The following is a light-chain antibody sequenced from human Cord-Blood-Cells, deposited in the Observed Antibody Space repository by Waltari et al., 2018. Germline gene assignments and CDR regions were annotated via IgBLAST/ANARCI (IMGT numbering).Light chain of an antibody. Sequence: DIVMTQSPLSLPVTPGEPASISCRSSQSLLHSNGYNYLDWYLQKPGQSPQLLSYLGSNRASGVPDRFSGSGSGTDFTLKISRVEAEDVGVYYCMQALQTPRTFGQGPKVEIK. J-gene: IGKJ1*01. CDR3: MQALQTPRT. V-gene: IGKV2-28*01. CDR2: LGS. CDR1: QSLLHSNGYNY.